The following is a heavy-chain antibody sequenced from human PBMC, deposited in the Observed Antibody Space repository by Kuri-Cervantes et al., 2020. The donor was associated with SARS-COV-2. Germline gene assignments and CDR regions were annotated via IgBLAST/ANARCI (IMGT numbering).Heavy chain of an antibody. D-gene: IGHD4-17*01. CDR3: ARGDYGDHPYYFDY. Sequence: GSLRLSCTVSGGSISGYYWSWIRQPAGKGLEWIGRIYTSGSTNYNPSLKSRVTMSVDTSKNQFSLKLSSVTAADTAVYYCARGDYGDHPYYFDYWGQGTLVTVSS. V-gene: IGHV4-4*07. CDR1: GGSISGYY. J-gene: IGHJ4*02. CDR2: IYTSGST.